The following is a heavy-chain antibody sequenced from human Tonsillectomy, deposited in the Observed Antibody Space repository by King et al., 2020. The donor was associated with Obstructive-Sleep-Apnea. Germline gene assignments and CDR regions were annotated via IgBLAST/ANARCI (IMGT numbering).Heavy chain of an antibody. CDR2: IFHSGTT. V-gene: IGHV4-39*07. D-gene: IGHD1-26*01. Sequence: QLQESGPGLVKPSETLSLSCTVSGGSISSGDYYWGWIRQPPGKGLEWVGTIFHSGTTYYNPSLESRVTILVDTSKNQFSLKLSSVTAAATAVYYCARVGGVFSGSYCIDYWGQGTLVTVSS. CDR1: GGSISSGDYY. J-gene: IGHJ4*02. CDR3: ARVGGVFSGSYCIDY.